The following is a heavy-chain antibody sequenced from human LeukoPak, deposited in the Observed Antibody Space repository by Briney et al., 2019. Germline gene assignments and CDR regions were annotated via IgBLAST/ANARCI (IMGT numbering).Heavy chain of an antibody. CDR1: GGTFSSYA. J-gene: IGHJ4*02. D-gene: IGHD3-10*02. CDR3: ARHVQGLKPFDY. CDR2: IIPIFGTA. V-gene: IGHV1-69*13. Sequence: ASVKVSCKASGGTFSSYAISWVRQAPGQGLEWMGGIIPIFGTANYAQKFQGRVTITADESTSTAYMELSSLRSEDTAVYYCARHVQGLKPFDYWGQGTLVTVSS.